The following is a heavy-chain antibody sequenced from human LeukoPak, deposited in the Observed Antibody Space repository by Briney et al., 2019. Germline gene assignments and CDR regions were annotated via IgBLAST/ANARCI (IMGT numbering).Heavy chain of an antibody. D-gene: IGHD3-22*01. CDR3: ARGLGDSSGYYFDY. CDR2: INHSGST. V-gene: IGHV4-34*01. CDR1: GGSFSGYY. J-gene: IGHJ4*02. Sequence: SETLSLTCAVYGGSFSGYYWSWIRQPPGKGLEWIGEINHSGSTNYNPSLKSRVTTSVDTSKNQFSLKLSSVTAADTAVYYCARGLGDSSGYYFDYWGQGTLVTVSS.